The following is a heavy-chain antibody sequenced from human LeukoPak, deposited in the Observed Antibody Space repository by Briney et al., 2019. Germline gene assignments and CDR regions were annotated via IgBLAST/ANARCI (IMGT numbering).Heavy chain of an antibody. CDR1: GFTVSSNY. CDR2: IYSGGST. Sequence: GGSLRLSXAASGFTVSSNYMSWVRQAPGKGLEWVSVIYSGGSTYYTDSVKGRFTISRDNSKNTLYLQMNSLRAEDTAVYYCARSGYSYGWDFEYWGQGTLVTVSS. J-gene: IGHJ4*02. CDR3: ARSGYSYGWDFEY. V-gene: IGHV3-53*01. D-gene: IGHD5-18*01.